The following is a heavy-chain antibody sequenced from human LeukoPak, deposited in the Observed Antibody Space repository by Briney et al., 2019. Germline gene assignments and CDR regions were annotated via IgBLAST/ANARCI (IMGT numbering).Heavy chain of an antibody. V-gene: IGHV3-13*01. Sequence: PGGSLRLSCAASGFTFSSYDMHWVRQATGKGLEWVSAIGTAGDTYYPGSVKGRFTISRDNAKNYLYLQMNSLRAEDTAVYYCAKDRGTSSPDYYYYGMDVWRQGTTVSVPS. D-gene: IGHD6-6*01. CDR3: AKDRGTSSPDYYYYGMDV. CDR1: GFTFSSYD. CDR2: IGTAGDT. J-gene: IGHJ6*02.